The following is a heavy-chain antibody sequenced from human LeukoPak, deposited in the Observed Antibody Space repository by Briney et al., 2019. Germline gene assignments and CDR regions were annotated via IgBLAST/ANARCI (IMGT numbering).Heavy chain of an antibody. Sequence: GASVKVSCKASGGTFSSYAISWVRQAPGQGLEWMGGIIPIFGTANYAQKFQGRVTITADESTSTAYMELSSLRSEDTAVYYCARGDGKWLRGSHYFDYWGQGTLVTVSS. D-gene: IGHD5-12*01. CDR2: IIPIFGTA. CDR1: GGTFSSYA. CDR3: ARGDGKWLRGSHYFDY. J-gene: IGHJ4*02. V-gene: IGHV1-69*13.